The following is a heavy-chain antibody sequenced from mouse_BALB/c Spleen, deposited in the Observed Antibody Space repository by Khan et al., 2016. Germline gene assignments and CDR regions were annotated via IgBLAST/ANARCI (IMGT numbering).Heavy chain of an antibody. Sequence: EVQLQESGPSLVKLSQTLSLTCSVTGDSITSGYWNWIRKFPGNKLEYMGYISHSGSTYYNPSLKSRISITRDTSKNQYYLQLNSVTTEDTATYYCARYDGSTDVRGRDYWGQGTSVTVSS. CDR1: GDSITSGY. V-gene: IGHV3-8*02. D-gene: IGHD1-1*01. J-gene: IGHJ4*01. CDR2: ISHSGST. CDR3: ARYDGSTDVRGRDY.